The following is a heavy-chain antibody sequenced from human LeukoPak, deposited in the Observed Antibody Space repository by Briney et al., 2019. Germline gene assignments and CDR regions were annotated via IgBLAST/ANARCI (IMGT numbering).Heavy chain of an antibody. J-gene: IGHJ4*02. CDR3: ARQNVKVGAPPFDF. V-gene: IGHV4-61*05. CDR1: GGSISSSSYY. Sequence: PSQTLSLTCTVSGGSISSSSYYWGWIRQPPGKGLEWIGYIYYSGITNYNPSLKSRVSISIDTSKNQFSLKLSSVTAADTAVYYCARQNVKVGAPPFDFWGQGTLVTVSS. CDR2: IYYSGIT. D-gene: IGHD1-26*01.